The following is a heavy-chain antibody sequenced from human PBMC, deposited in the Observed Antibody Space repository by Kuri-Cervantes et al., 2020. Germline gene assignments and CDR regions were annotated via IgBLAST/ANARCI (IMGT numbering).Heavy chain of an antibody. V-gene: IGHV4-34*01. CDR3: ARVASFNWFDP. CDR1: GGSFSGYY. Sequence: GSLRLSCAVYGGSFSGYYWNWIRQPPGKGLEWIGEIKHSGSINYNPSLKSRVTISVDTSKNQFSLKLSSVTAADTAVYYCARVASFNWFDPWGQGTLVTVSS. D-gene: IGHD2-2*01. CDR2: IKHSGSI. J-gene: IGHJ5*02.